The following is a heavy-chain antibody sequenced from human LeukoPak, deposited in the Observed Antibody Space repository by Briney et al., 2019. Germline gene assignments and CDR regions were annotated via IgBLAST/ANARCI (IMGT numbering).Heavy chain of an antibody. D-gene: IGHD1-26*01. CDR1: GGSITNYY. CDR2: ISFSGTT. V-gene: IGHV4-59*01. J-gene: IGHJ6*03. Sequence: SETLSLTCTVSGGSITNYYWTWIRQPPGKGLEWIGYISFSGTTNYNPSLKRPVTISLDTSNSQFSLRLTSVTAADTAVYYCARISPSSGTYWGTLYYYIDVWGKGTTVTVSS. CDR3: ARISPSSGTYWGTLYYYIDV.